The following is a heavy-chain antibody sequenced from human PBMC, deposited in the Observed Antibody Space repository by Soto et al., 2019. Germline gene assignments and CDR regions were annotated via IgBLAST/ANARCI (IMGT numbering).Heavy chain of an antibody. CDR3: ARLDYYYYYYMDV. CDR2: IYYSGST. Sequence: QVQLQESGPGLVKPSETLSLTCTVSGGSISSYYWSWIRQPPGKGLECIGYIYYSGSTNYNPSLKSRVTISVDTSKNQFSLKLSSVTAADTAVYYCARLDYYYYYYMDVWGKGTTVTVSS. CDR1: GGSISSYY. V-gene: IGHV4-59*01. J-gene: IGHJ6*03.